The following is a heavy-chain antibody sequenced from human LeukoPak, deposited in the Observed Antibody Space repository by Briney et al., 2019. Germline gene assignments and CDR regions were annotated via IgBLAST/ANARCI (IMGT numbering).Heavy chain of an antibody. CDR2: ISAYNGNT. CDR1: GYTLTELS. D-gene: IGHD6-6*01. V-gene: IGHV1-18*01. J-gene: IGHJ5*02. CDR3: ARELEYSSSSGWFDP. Sequence: ASVKVSCKVSGYTLTELSMHWVRQAPGQGLEWMGWISAYNGNTNYAQKLQGRVTMTTDTSTSTAYMELRSLRSDDTAVYYCARELEYSSSSGWFDPWGQGTLVTVSS.